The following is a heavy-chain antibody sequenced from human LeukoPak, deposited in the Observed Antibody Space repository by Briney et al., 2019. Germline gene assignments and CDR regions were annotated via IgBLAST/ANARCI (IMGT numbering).Heavy chain of an antibody. J-gene: IGHJ3*02. Sequence: GGSLRLSCAASGFTFSDNYMSWIRQAPGKGLEWLSYISTSGSTMYYVDSVKGRFTISRDNAKNSLYLQMNSLRAEDTALYYCAKHIRAYYDILTGYFHDAFDIWGQGTMVTVSS. V-gene: IGHV3-11*01. CDR1: GFTFSDNY. CDR3: AKHIRAYYDILTGYFHDAFDI. CDR2: ISTSGSTM. D-gene: IGHD3-9*01.